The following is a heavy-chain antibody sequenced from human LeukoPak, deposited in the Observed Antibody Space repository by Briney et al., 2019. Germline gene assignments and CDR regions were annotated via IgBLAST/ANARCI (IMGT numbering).Heavy chain of an antibody. V-gene: IGHV3-21*01. CDR3: ARYLGTAMVTCSDY. D-gene: IGHD5-18*01. J-gene: IGHJ4*02. CDR2: ISSSSSYI. Sequence: PSETLSLTCAVYGGSFSSYSMNWVRQAPGKGLEWVSSISSSSSYIYYADSVKGRFTISRDNAKNSLYLQMNSLRAEDTAVYYCARYLGTAMVTCSDYWGQGTLVTVSS. CDR1: GGSFSSYS.